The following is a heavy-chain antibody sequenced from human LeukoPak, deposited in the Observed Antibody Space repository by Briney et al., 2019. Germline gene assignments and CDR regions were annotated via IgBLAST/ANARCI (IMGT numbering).Heavy chain of an antibody. CDR3: ATLRYCSGTSCFPKYFQH. CDR1: GASINSYY. V-gene: IGHV4-59*08. D-gene: IGHD2-15*01. J-gene: IGHJ1*01. Sequence: PSETLSLTCTVSGASINSYYWRWIRQPPRKGLEWIGYIYYSGSTTYSPSLKSRVTMSDDTSKNQFSLKLSSVTAADTAVYYCATLRYCSGTSCFPKYFQHWGQGTLVTVSS. CDR2: IYYSGST.